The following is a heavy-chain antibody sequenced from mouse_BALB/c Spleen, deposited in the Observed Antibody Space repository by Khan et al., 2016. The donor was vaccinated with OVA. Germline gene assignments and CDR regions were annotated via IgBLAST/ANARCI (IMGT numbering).Heavy chain of an antibody. Sequence: QIQLVQSGPELKKPGETVKISCKASGYTLTDYGMNWVKQAPGKGVKWMGWINTYTGETTYADDFKGRFAFSLETSASTAYLQINNLKTEDTATYFCSRSNGNYWFAYWGQGTLVTVSA. V-gene: IGHV9-3-1*01. CDR1: GYTLTDYG. D-gene: IGHD2-1*01. CDR2: INTYTGET. J-gene: IGHJ3*01. CDR3: SRSNGNYWFAY.